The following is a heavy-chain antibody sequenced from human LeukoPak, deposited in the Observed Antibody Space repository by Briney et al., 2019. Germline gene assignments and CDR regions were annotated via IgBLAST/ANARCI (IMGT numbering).Heavy chain of an antibody. Sequence: SETLSLTCTVSGGSISSYYWSWIRQPPGKGLEWIGYIYYSGSTNYNPSLKSRVTISVDTSKNQFSLKLSSVTAADTAVYYCARHYDSSGYYYVPLNWFDPWGQGTLVTVSS. CDR1: GGSISSYY. V-gene: IGHV4-59*08. J-gene: IGHJ5*02. CDR3: ARHYDSSGYYYVPLNWFDP. D-gene: IGHD3-22*01. CDR2: IYYSGST.